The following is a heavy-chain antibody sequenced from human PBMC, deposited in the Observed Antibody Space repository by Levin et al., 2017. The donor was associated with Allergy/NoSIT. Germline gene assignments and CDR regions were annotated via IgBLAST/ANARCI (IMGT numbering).Heavy chain of an antibody. V-gene: IGHV3-23*01. CDR3: AKALAATGTWFFDL. D-gene: IGHD6-13*01. CDR1: GFTFSNYA. Sequence: LSGGSLRLSCAASGFTFSNYAMSWVRQAPGKGLEWVSAIRGSSTSTSYADSVKGRFTISRDNSKNTLYLQMISLRAEDTAVYYCAKALAATGTWFFDLWGRGTLVTVSS. CDR2: IRGSSTST. J-gene: IGHJ2*01.